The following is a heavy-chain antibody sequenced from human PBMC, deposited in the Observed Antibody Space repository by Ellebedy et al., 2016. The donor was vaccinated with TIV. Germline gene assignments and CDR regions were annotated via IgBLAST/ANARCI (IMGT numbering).Heavy chain of an antibody. Sequence: SETLSLXCAVYGGSFSGYYWSWIRQPPGKGLEWIGEINHSGSTNYNPSLKSRVTISVDTSKNQFSLKLSSVTAADTAVYYCARRPMWYQLLSRPGWFDPWGQGTLVTVSS. CDR3: ARRPMWYQLLSRPGWFDP. CDR2: INHSGST. V-gene: IGHV4-34*01. J-gene: IGHJ5*02. CDR1: GGSFSGYY. D-gene: IGHD2-2*01.